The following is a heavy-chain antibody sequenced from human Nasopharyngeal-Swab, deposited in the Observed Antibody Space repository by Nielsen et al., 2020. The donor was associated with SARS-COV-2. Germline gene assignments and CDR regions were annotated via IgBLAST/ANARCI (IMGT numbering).Heavy chain of an antibody. Sequence: ASVKVSCKASGYTFTGYYMHWVRQAPGQGLEWMGWINPNSGGTNYAQKFQGWVTMTRDTSISTAYMELSRLRSDDTAVYYCARGGELRFLEWDDIWGQGTMVTVSS. CDR3: ARGGELRFLEWDDI. V-gene: IGHV1-2*04. J-gene: IGHJ3*02. CDR2: INPNSGGT. CDR1: GYTFTGYY. D-gene: IGHD3-3*01.